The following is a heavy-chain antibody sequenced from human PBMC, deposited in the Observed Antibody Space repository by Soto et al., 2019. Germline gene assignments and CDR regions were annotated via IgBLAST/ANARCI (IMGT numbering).Heavy chain of an antibody. CDR1: GASITGSSY. CDR3: ARGMTPPGAPAWYYFDS. J-gene: IGHJ4*02. D-gene: IGHD2-8*02. V-gene: IGHV4-4*07. CDR2: FSLSGTT. Sequence: SATLSLTCAVSGASITGSSYWSWIRPPAGKGLEWIGRFSLSGTTNYNPSLRSRVTMSADVSKNQFSLRLTSVTAADTALYYRARGMTPPGAPAWYYFDSLGQGTLVTVSS.